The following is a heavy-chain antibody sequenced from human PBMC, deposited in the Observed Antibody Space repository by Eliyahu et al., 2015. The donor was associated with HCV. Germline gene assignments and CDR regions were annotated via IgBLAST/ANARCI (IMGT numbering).Heavy chain of an antibody. CDR2: XNTYSGXT. J-gene: IGHJ4*02. CDR1: GYTFXXYP. V-gene: IGHV1-18*04. Sequence: QVQLVQSAPEAKKPGXSVRVSCKASGYTFXXYPXXWVRQAPGQGLEWMGRXNTYSGXTNYAQKLQGRVILTTDTSTNTAYMELRSLRSDDTAIYYCAREKVDDNNGYYNDKWGQGTLVTVSS. CDR3: AREKVDDNNGYYNDK. D-gene: IGHD3-22*01.